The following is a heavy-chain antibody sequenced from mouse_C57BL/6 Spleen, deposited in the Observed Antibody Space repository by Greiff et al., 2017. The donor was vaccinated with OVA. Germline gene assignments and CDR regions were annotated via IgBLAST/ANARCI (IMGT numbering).Heavy chain of an antibody. CDR1: GYTFTSYW. J-gene: IGHJ4*01. CDR2: IHPSDSDT. V-gene: IGHV1-74*01. CDR3: VAYYSNYDAMDY. Sequence: VQLQQPGAELVKPGASVKVSCKASGYTFTSYWMHWVKQRPGQGLEWIGRIHPSDSDTNYNQKFKGKATLTVDKSSSTAYMQLSSLTSEDSAVYYCVAYYSNYDAMDYWGQGTSVTVSS. D-gene: IGHD2-5*01.